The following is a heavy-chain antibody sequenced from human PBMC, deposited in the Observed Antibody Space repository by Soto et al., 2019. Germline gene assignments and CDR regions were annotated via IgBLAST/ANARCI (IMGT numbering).Heavy chain of an antibody. J-gene: IGHJ4*02. CDR3: AKATTNGGWFNPFDS. CDR1: GFSFVNYA. CDR2: LSGSGTST. V-gene: IGHV3-23*01. Sequence: GGSLRLSCAASGFSFVNYAMNWVRQAPGKGLEWVSGLSGSGTSTYYADSVKGRFTISRDNSRDTLFLQMNSLTADDTAVYYCAKATTNGGWFNPFDSWGQGTLVTVSS. D-gene: IGHD6-19*01.